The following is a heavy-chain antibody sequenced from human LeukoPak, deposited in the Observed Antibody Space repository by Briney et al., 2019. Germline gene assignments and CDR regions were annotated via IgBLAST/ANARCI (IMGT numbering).Heavy chain of an antibody. CDR3: ARDSGSYPAYAFDI. V-gene: IGHV1-2*02. Sequence: ASVKDSCKASGYTFTGYYVHWVRQAPGQGLEWMGWINPNSGGTNYAQKFQGRVTMTRDTSISTAYMELSRLRSDDTAVYYCARDSGSYPAYAFDIWGQGTMVAVSS. CDR2: INPNSGGT. CDR1: GYTFTGYY. D-gene: IGHD1-26*01. J-gene: IGHJ3*02.